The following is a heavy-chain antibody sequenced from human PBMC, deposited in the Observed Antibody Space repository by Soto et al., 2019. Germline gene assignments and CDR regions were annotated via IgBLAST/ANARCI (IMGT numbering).Heavy chain of an antibody. J-gene: IGHJ6*02. Sequence: QVQLQQWGAGLLKPSETLSLTCAVYGGSFSGHYWSWIRQPPGKGLEGIGEIYQRGSMNPNPSLKGRVPRSPAPPKDQFPLRLDSVTAADTAVYYCAGGGGGGPHYYGMDVWGQGTTVTVSS. CDR2: IYQRGSM. CDR1: GGSFSGHY. CDR3: AGGGGGGPHYYGMDV. V-gene: IGHV4-34*01. D-gene: IGHD2-15*01.